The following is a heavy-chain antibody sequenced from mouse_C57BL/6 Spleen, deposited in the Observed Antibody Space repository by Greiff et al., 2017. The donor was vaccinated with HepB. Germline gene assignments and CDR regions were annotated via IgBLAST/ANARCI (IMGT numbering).Heavy chain of an antibody. CDR3: ARVYYYGSSYDFAY. D-gene: IGHD1-1*01. CDR2: IYPGDGDT. V-gene: IGHV1-82*01. CDR1: GYAFSSSW. Sequence: VMLVESGPELVKPGASVKISCKASGYAFSSSWMNWVKQRPGKGLEWIGRIYPGDGDTNYNGKFKGKATLTADKSSSTAYMQLSSLTSEDSAVYFCARVYYYGSSYDFAYWGQGTLVTVSA. J-gene: IGHJ3*01.